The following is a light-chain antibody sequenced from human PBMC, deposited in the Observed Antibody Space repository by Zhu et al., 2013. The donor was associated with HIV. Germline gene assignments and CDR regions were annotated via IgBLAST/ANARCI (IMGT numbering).Light chain of an antibody. J-gene: IGKJ5*01. CDR1: QSISSH. V-gene: IGKV3-11*01. CDR3: QQRDKWPIT. CDR2: EAS. Sequence: IALTQSPATLSLSPGERATLSCRASQSISSHLAWYQQKPGQAPRLLIYEASNGATGIPARFSGTGFGTDFTLSISSLAPEDSAVYYCQQRDKWPITFGQGTRLEI.